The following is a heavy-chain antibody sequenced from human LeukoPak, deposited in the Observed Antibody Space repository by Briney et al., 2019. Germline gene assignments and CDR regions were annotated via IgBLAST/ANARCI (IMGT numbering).Heavy chain of an antibody. Sequence: ASVKVSCKASGYTFTGYYMHWVRQAPGQGLEWMGWINPNSGGTNYAQKFQGRVTMTRDTSISTAYMELSRLRSDDTAVYYCARARGVRGAPLGYWGQGTLVTVSS. D-gene: IGHD3-10*01. CDR2: INPNSGGT. CDR1: GYTFTGYY. V-gene: IGHV1-2*02. CDR3: ARARGVRGAPLGY. J-gene: IGHJ4*02.